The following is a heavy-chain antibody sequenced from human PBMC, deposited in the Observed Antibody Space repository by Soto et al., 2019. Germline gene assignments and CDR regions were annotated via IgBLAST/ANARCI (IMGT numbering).Heavy chain of an antibody. V-gene: IGHV5-10-1*01. CDR3: ARLSDY. Sequence: GESLKISCRASGYSFPTYWISWVRQMPGKGLEWMGRIDPSDSKTYYSPSFQGHVTISADKSTSTAYLQLNNLKASDTAMYYCARLSDYWGQETQVTVSS. J-gene: IGHJ4*02. CDR1: GYSFPTYW. CDR2: IDPSDSKT.